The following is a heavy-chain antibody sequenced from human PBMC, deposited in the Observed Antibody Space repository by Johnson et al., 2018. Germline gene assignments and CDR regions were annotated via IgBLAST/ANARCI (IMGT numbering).Heavy chain of an antibody. J-gene: IGHJ4*02. V-gene: IGHV3-74*01. Sequence: VQLQESGGGFVQXGGSLRLXCAASGFTFSPYWIHWVRQAPGKGLVWVSRINEEGTTTTYADSVKGRVTISRDNAKNTVYLQMNSRRVEDTAVYFRGRADVGAQTYWGQGTLVTVSS. D-gene: IGHD1-26*01. CDR1: GFTFSPYW. CDR2: INEEGTTT. CDR3: GRADVGAQTY.